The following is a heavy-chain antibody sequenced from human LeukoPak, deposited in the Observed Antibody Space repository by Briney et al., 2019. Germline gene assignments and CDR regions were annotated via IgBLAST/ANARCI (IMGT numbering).Heavy chain of an antibody. CDR1: GYTSTSYG. Sequence: ASVNVSCKASGYTSTSYGISWVRQAPGQGLEWMGWIGAYNGNTNYAQKLQGRVTMTTDTSTSTAYMELRSLRSDDTAVYYCARDRGKDYDYVWGSITDYWGQGTLVTVSS. CDR3: ARDRGKDYDYVWGSITDY. D-gene: IGHD3-16*01. V-gene: IGHV1-18*01. CDR2: IGAYNGNT. J-gene: IGHJ4*02.